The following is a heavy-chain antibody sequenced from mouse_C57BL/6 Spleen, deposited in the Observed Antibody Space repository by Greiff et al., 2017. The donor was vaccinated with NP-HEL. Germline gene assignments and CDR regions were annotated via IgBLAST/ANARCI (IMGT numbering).Heavy chain of an antibody. D-gene: IGHD2-4*01. CDR1: GYTFTSYW. CDR3: ARDDYDGNFDV. V-gene: IGHV1-64*01. Sequence: QVQLQQPGAELVKPGASVKLSCKASGYTFTSYWMHWVKQRPGQGLEWIGMIHPNSGSTNYNEKFKSKATLTVDKSSSTAYMQLSSLTSEDSAVYYCARDDYDGNFDVWGTGTTVTVSS. J-gene: IGHJ1*03. CDR2: IHPNSGST.